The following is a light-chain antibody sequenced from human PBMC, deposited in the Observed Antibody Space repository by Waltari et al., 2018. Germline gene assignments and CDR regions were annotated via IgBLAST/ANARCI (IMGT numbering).Light chain of an antibody. Sequence: DVQMTQSPSPLSASLGDTVSITCRASQSIMSWLAWYQQKAGKAPKVLISKASTLESGVPSRFSGSESGTEFTLTISNLQPDDFATYYCQQYNTDYTFGQGTILEIK. CDR3: QQYNTDYT. J-gene: IGKJ2*01. CDR1: QSIMSW. V-gene: IGKV1-5*03. CDR2: KAS.